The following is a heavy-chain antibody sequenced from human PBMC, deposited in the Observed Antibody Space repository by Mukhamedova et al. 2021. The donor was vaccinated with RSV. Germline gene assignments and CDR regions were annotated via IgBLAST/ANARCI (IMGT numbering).Heavy chain of an antibody. V-gene: IGHV1-18*01. CDR2: ISAYNGNT. Sequence: VRQAPGQGLEWMGWISAYNGNTNYAQKLQGRVTMTTDTSTSTAYMELRSLRSDDTAVYYCAREDHPKDFDPWGQGTLVTVSS. CDR3: AREDHPKDFDP. J-gene: IGHJ5*02.